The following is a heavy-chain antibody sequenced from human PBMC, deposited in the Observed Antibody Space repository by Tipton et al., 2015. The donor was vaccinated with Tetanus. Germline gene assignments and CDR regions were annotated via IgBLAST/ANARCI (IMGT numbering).Heavy chain of an antibody. J-gene: IGHJ4*02. CDR1: GFPFGEYY. CDR2: ISGSSATI. Sequence: SLRLSCAATGFPFGEYYMTWVRQAPGKGLECISYISGSSATIRYADSVKGRFTISRDNAENSLYLQMNSLRDEDTAVYYCARGLGDGGLGYWGQGTLVTVSS. V-gene: IGHV3-48*02. D-gene: IGHD3-10*01. CDR3: ARGLGDGGLGY.